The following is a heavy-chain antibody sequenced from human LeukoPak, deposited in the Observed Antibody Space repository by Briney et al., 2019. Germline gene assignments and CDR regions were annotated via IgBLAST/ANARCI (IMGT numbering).Heavy chain of an antibody. V-gene: IGHV3-30*04. CDR1: GFTFSSYA. J-gene: IGHJ2*01. CDR3: ARSMIPGRWYFDL. CDR2: ISTDGSYK. D-gene: IGHD3-16*01. Sequence: PGGSLRLSCAASGFTFSSYAMHWVRQAPGKGLEWVAAISTDGSYKYHGDSVKGRFTISRDNPMNTLYLQMNGLRPDDTAVYYCARSMIPGRWYFDLWGRGTLVTVSS.